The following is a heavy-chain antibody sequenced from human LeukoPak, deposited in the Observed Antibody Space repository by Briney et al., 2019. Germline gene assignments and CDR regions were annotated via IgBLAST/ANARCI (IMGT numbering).Heavy chain of an antibody. CDR3: ARDSYDISETYYYYYMDV. CDR2: INSDGSST. Sequence: GGSLRLSCAASGFTFSSYWMHWVRQAPGKGLVWVSRINSDGSSTSYADSVKGRFTISRDNAKNTLYLQMNSLRAEDTAVYYCARDSYDISETYYYYYMDVWGKGTTVTISS. CDR1: GFTFSSYW. V-gene: IGHV3-74*01. J-gene: IGHJ6*03. D-gene: IGHD3-9*01.